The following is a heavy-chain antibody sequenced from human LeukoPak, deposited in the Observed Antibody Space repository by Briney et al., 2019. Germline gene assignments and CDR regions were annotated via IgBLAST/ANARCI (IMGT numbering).Heavy chain of an antibody. J-gene: IGHJ5*02. V-gene: IGHV4-34*01. D-gene: IGHD6-19*01. CDR3: ARDFDSGWSYTFDP. Sequence: PSETLSLTCTVYGGSFSGYYWSWIRQPPGKGLEWIGEINHSGSTNYNPSLKSRVAISVDTSKNQFSLKLSSVTAADTAVYYCARDFDSGWSYTFDPWGQGTLVTVSS. CDR2: INHSGST. CDR1: GGSFSGYY.